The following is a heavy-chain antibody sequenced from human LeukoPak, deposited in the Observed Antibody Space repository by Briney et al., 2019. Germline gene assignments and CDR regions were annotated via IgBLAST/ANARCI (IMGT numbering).Heavy chain of an antibody. CDR2: IYYSGST. D-gene: IGHD3-3*01. J-gene: IGHJ4*02. CDR3: ARAAGHYDFWSGYYRPEEDY. CDR1: GGYISSSSYY. Sequence: TSETLSLTCTVSGGYISSSSYYWGWIRQPPGKGLEWVGSIYYSGSTYYNPSLKSRVTISVDTSKNQFSLKLSSVTAADTAVYYCARAAGHYDFWSGYYRPEEDYWGQGTLVTVSS. V-gene: IGHV4-39*07.